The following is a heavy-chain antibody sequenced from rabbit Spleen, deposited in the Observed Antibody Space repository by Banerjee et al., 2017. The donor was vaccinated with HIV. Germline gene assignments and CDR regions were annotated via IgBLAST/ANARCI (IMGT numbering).Heavy chain of an antibody. CDR2: INAATGKP. Sequence: QEQLEESAGGLVQPGGSLTLTCKASGFSFGDRDVMCWVRQAPGKGLEWIACINAATGKPVYATWAKGRFTISRTSSTTVTLRMTSLTAADTATYFCARDAGTSFSTYGMDLWGPGTLVTVS. CDR3: ARDAGTSFSTYGMDL. CDR1: GFSFGDRDV. D-gene: IGHD8-1*01. V-gene: IGHV1S45*01. J-gene: IGHJ6*01.